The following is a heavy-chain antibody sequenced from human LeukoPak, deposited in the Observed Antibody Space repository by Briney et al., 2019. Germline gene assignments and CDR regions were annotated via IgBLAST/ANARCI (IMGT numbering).Heavy chain of an antibody. D-gene: IGHD2-8*01. V-gene: IGHV4-31*03. Sequence: TLSLTCTVSGGSIRTSGNYWSWIRHHPGKGLEWMVGIYYSGTTYDSPSLKSRLTVSVDTSKNQFFLDLTSVTAADTAVYYCARLVYGNGWQIDYWGRGTLVTVSS. CDR3: ARLVYGNGWQIDY. J-gene: IGHJ4*02. CDR1: GGSIRTSGNY. CDR2: IYYSGTT.